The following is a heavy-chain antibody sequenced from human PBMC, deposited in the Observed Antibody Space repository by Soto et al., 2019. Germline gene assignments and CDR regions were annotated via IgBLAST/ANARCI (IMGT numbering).Heavy chain of an antibody. CDR1: GDSVSTNNVT. CDR2: TFYRSKYYY. V-gene: IGHV6-1*01. Sequence: QVQLQQSGPGLVKPSQTLSLTCTISGDSVSTNNVTWNWIRQSPSRGLEWLGRTFYRSKYYYDYALSVKGRITINAYTSKNQFSLQMNSVTPEDTAVYYCARNEGSGYDYFFDFWGQGLLVTVSS. CDR3: ARNEGSGYDYFFDF. D-gene: IGHD5-12*01. J-gene: IGHJ4*02.